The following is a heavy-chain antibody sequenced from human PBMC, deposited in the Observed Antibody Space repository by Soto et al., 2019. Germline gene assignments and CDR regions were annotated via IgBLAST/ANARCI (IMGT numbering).Heavy chain of an antibody. CDR3: ARMWFGELISDY. V-gene: IGHV1-18*01. CDR1: GYTFTSYG. CDR2: ISPYNDDT. D-gene: IGHD3-10*01. J-gene: IGHJ4*02. Sequence: ASVKVSCKASGYTFTSYGISWVRQAPGQGLEWMGWISPYNDDTNYAQKLQGRVTLTADTSTSTAYMELRSLRSDDTAVYYCARMWFGELISDYWGQGTLVTVS.